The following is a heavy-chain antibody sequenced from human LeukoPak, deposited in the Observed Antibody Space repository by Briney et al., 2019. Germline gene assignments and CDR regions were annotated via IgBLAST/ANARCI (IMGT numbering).Heavy chain of an antibody. CDR3: AKGASSSSFDY. CDR2: ISGSGGVT. J-gene: IGHJ4*02. Sequence: QPGASLRLSCAASEFSFSSYAMSWVRQAPGKGREWVSSISGSGGVTYYADSVKGRFTISRDNSKNTLYLQMNSLRAEDTAVYYCAKGASSSSFDYWGQGTQVTVSS. D-gene: IGHD6-6*01. V-gene: IGHV3-23*01. CDR1: EFSFSSYA.